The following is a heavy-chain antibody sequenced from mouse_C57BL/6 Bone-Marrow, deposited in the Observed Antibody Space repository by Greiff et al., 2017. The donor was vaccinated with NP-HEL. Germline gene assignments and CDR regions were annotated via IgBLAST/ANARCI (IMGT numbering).Heavy chain of an antibody. J-gene: IGHJ2*01. V-gene: IGHV2-2*01. Sequence: VQVVESGPGLVQPSQSLSITCTVSGFSLTSYGVHWVRQSPGKGLEWLGVIWSGGSTDYNAAFISRLSISKDNSKSQVFFKMNSLQADDTAIYYWARTVYGSSYYFDYWGQGTTLTVSS. CDR3: ARTVYGSSYYFDY. CDR1: GFSLTSYG. CDR2: IWSGGST. D-gene: IGHD1-1*01.